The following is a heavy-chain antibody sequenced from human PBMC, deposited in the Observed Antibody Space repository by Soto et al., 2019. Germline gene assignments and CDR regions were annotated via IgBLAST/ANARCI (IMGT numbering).Heavy chain of an antibody. V-gene: IGHV1-24*01. D-gene: IGHD4-4*01. J-gene: IGHJ4*02. Sequence: ASVKLSCKASGYTFTGYYMHCVRQAPGQGLEWMGGFDPEDGETIYAQKFQGRVTMTEDTSTDTAYMELSSLRSEDTAVYYCATLGYSTAFDYWGQGTLVTVSS. CDR3: ATLGYSTAFDY. CDR2: FDPEDGET. CDR1: GYTFTGYY.